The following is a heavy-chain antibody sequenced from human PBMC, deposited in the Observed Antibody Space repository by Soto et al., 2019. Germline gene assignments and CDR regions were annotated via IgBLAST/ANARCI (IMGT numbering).Heavy chain of an antibody. J-gene: IGHJ4*02. CDR1: GFTVTINY. Sequence: EVQVVEYGGALVQPGRSLRLSCAVSGFTVTINYMSWVRQAPGKGLEWVSVIYSGGTIYYADSVKGRFTISRDTSKNTLYLQMNSLRGDDTAVYYCHGYGYWGQGTLVTVSS. V-gene: IGHV3-53*01. CDR3: HGYGY. CDR2: IYSGGTI. D-gene: IGHD5-12*01.